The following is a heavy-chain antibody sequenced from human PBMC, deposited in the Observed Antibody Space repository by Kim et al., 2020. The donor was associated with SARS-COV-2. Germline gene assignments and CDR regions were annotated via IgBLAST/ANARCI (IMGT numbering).Heavy chain of an antibody. CDR2: IYYSGST. J-gene: IGHJ6*02. D-gene: IGHD6-19*01. CDR3: EKEAVADRYYYKYYVMDV. CDR1: GGSISSSSYY. V-gene: IGHV4-39*07. Sequence: SETLSLTCTVSGGSISSSSYYWGWIRQPPGKGLEWIGSIYYSGSTYSNPSLKRRVTISVDTSKNQFSLKLSSVTAAHTAVYYCEKEAVADRYYYKYYVMDVWGQGTTVTVSS.